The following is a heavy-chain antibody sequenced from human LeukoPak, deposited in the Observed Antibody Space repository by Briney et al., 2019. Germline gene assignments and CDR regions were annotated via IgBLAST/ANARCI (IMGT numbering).Heavy chain of an antibody. J-gene: IGHJ4*02. Sequence: PGGSLILSCAASGFTFSGSPILWVRQASGKGLEWVGRIRSKADNYATAYAASVQGRCTISRDDSKSTAYLQLNSLKTEDTAVYYCTRSNYWGQGALVTVSS. CDR2: IRSKADNYAT. CDR3: TRSNY. CDR1: GFTFSGSP. V-gene: IGHV3-73*01.